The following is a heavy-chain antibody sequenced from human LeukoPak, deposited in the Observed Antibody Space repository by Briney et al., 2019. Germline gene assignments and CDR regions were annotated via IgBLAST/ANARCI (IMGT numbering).Heavy chain of an antibody. CDR1: GGTFSSYA. CDR3: AREELERPATFDY. Sequence: SVKVSCKASGGTFSSYAISWVRQAPGQGLERMGGIIPIFGTANYAQKFQGRVTITADESTSTAYMELSSLRSEDTAVYYCAREELERPATFDYWGQGTLVTVSS. J-gene: IGHJ4*02. D-gene: IGHD1-1*01. V-gene: IGHV1-69*13. CDR2: IIPIFGTA.